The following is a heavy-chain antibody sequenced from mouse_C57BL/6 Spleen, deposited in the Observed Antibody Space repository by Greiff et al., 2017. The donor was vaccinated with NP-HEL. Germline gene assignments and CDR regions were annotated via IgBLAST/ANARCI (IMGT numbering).Heavy chain of an antibody. J-gene: IGHJ3*01. CDR1: GYTFTSYW. Sequence: QVQLQQPGAELVKPGASVKMSCKASGYTFTSYWITWVKQRPGQGLEWIGDIYPGSGSTNYNEKFKSKATLTVDTSSSTAYMQRSSLTSEDSAVYYCANDYDEGAWFAYWGQGTLVTVSA. V-gene: IGHV1-55*01. CDR2: IYPGSGST. D-gene: IGHD2-4*01. CDR3: ANDYDEGAWFAY.